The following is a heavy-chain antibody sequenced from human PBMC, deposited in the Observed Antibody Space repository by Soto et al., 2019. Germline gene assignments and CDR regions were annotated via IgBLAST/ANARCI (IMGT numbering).Heavy chain of an antibody. CDR2: ISLYSDGT. J-gene: IGHJ5*02. CDR3: ARVVPHAAAWSGP. CDR1: GYTFSNHG. V-gene: IGHV1-18*01. Sequence: ASVKVSCNTSGYTFSNHGITWVRQAPGQPLEWLGWISLYSDGTNYAQKFQGRVSMTTDTSTTTAYMELRSLRSDDTAVYYCARVVPHAAAWSGPWGPGAMVTVYS. D-gene: IGHD2-2*01.